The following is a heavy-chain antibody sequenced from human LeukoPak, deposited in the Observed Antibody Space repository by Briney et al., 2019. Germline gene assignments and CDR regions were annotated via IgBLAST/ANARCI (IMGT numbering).Heavy chain of an antibody. V-gene: IGHV4-39*07. D-gene: IGHD3/OR15-3a*01. CDR3: ARFFGLNWFGP. J-gene: IGHJ5*02. Sequence: SETLSLTCAVSGDSISTSSSYWSWIRQPPGKGLEWLGRIYSTGSTYYSPSLKSRLTLSIDTSKNQFSLKMHSVTAADTAIYYCARFFGLNWFGPWGHGTLVTVSS. CDR2: IYSTGST. CDR1: GDSISTSSSY.